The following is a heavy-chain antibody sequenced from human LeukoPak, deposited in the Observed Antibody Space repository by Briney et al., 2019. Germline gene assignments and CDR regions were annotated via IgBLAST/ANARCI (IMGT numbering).Heavy chain of an antibody. CDR1: GGTFISYA. D-gene: IGHD5-18*01. V-gene: IGHV1-69*05. CDR2: IIPIFGTA. CDR3: ARSWGRGYSYGYRSFDY. J-gene: IGHJ4*02. Sequence: SVKVSCKASGGTFISYAISWVRQAPGQGLEWMGGIIPIFGTANYAQKFQGRVTITTDESTSTAYMELSSLRSEDTAVYYCARSWGRGYSYGYRSFDYWGQGTLVTVSS.